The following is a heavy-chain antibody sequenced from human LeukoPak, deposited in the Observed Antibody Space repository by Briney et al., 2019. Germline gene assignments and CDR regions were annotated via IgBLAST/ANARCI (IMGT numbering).Heavy chain of an antibody. CDR1: GGSLSSYY. V-gene: IGHV4-59*01. J-gene: IGHJ3*02. D-gene: IGHD3-22*01. Sequence: PSETLSLTCTVSGGSLSSYYWSWVRQPPGKGLEWIGYIYYSGSTNYNPSLKSRVTISVDTSKNQFPLKLSSVTAADTAVYYCARDRKYYYDSSGYYNAFDIWGQGTMVTVSS. CDR2: IYYSGST. CDR3: ARDRKYYYDSSGYYNAFDI.